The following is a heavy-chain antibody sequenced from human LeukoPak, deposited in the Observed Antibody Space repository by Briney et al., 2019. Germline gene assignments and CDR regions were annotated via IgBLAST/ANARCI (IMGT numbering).Heavy chain of an antibody. J-gene: IGHJ4*02. Sequence: GGSLRLSCTASGFTFSSYAMSWVRQAPGKGLEWVSAISGSGGSTYYADSVKGRFTISRDNSKNTLYLQMNSLRAEDTAVYYCAKRTPYSSSWYSLDYWGQGTLVTVSS. CDR2: ISGSGGST. V-gene: IGHV3-23*01. CDR1: GFTFSSYA. D-gene: IGHD6-13*01. CDR3: AKRTPYSSSWYSLDY.